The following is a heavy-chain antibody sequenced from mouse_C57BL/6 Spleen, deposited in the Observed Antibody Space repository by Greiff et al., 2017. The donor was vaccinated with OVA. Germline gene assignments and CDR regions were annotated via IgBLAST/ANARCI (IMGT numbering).Heavy chain of an antibody. CDR3: ARDDGYYAY. CDR1: GFTFSSYA. Sequence: EVQLVESGGGLVKPGGSLKLSCAASGFTFSSYAMSWVRQTPEKRLEWVATISDGGSYTYYPDNVKGRFTISRDNANTDLYLQMSHLKSEDAAMYYGARDDGYYAYWGQGTLVTVSA. D-gene: IGHD2-3*01. CDR2: ISDGGSYT. J-gene: IGHJ3*01. V-gene: IGHV5-4*01.